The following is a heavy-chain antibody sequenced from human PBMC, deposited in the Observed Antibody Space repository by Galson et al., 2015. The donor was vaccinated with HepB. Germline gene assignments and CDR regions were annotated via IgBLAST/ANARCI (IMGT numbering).Heavy chain of an antibody. Sequence: SVKVSCKASGVTFSSYTISWVRQAPGQGLEWMGRIIPILGIANYEQKFQGRVTITADKSTSTDYMELSSLRSEDTAVYYCARDLGAYNMITFGGVIPRFDYWGQGTLVTVSS. D-gene: IGHD3-16*02. J-gene: IGHJ4*02. V-gene: IGHV1-69*04. CDR1: GVTFSSYT. CDR3: ARDLGAYNMITFGGVIPRFDY. CDR2: IIPILGIA.